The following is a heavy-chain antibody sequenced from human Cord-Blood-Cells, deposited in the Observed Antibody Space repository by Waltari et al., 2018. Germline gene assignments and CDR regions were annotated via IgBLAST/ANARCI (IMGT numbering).Heavy chain of an antibody. D-gene: IGHD6-13*01. V-gene: IGHV1-69*01. CDR2: IIPIFGTA. Sequence: QVQLVQSGAEVKKPGSSVKVSCKASGGTFSSYAISWVRQAPGQGLEWMGGIIPIFGTANYEKKFQGRVTITADEATSTAYMELSSLRSEDTAVYYCARGSPREPSIAAAGIDYWGQGTLVTVSS. CDR3: ARGSPREPSIAAAGIDY. CDR1: GGTFSSYA. J-gene: IGHJ4*02.